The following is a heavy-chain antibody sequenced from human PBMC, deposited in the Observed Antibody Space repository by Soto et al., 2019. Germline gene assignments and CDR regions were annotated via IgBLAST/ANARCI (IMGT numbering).Heavy chain of an antibody. Sequence: GGSLRLSCAASGFTFSSYAMHWVRQAPGKGLECVSAIRSNGGSTYYANSVKGRFTISRDNSKNTLYLQMGSLRAEDMAVYYCARDSLVASPVVPAAITWFDPRGQGTLVTVSS. J-gene: IGHJ5*02. CDR1: GFTFSSYA. V-gene: IGHV3-64*01. D-gene: IGHD2-2*01. CDR3: ARDSLVASPVVPAAITWFDP. CDR2: IRSNGGST.